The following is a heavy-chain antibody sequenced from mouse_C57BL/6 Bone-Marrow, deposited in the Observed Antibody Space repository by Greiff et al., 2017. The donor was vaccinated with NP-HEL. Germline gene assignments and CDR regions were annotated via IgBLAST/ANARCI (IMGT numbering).Heavy chain of an antibody. J-gene: IGHJ3*01. CDR1: GYAFSSSW. V-gene: IGHV1-82*01. CDR3: ASHYGYSFAY. CDR2: IYPGDGDT. D-gene: IGHD2-2*01. Sequence: QVQLQQSGPELVKPGASVKISCKASGYAFSSSWMNWVKQRPGKGLEWIGRIYPGDGDTNYNGKFKGKATLTADKSSSTAYMQLTSLTSEDAAVYFCASHYGYSFAYWGQGTLVTVSA.